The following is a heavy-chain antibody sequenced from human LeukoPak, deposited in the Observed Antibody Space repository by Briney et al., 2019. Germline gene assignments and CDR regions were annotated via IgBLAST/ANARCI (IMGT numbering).Heavy chain of an antibody. J-gene: IGHJ4*02. D-gene: IGHD2-2*01. CDR1: GFTFTSSA. CDR3: AKPEVGVASIDC. Sequence: VQPGGSLRLSCGASGFTFTSSAMPWVRRAPGKGLEWVSAISSGGTPYYAASVRGRFIISRDTSTNTLYLQVKSLTAEDTAVYYCAKPEVGVASIDCWGQGTLVTVSS. V-gene: IGHV3-23*01. CDR2: ISSGGTP.